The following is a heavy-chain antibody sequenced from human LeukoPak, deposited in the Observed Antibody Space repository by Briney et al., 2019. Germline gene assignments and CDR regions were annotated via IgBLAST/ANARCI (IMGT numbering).Heavy chain of an antibody. CDR1: GGSFSGYY. V-gene: IGHV4-34*01. D-gene: IGHD3-10*01. J-gene: IGHJ4*02. CDR2: INHSGST. CDR3: ARDLLLNKSLPDY. Sequence: PSETLSLTCAVYGGSFSGYYWSWIRQPPGKGLEWIGEINHSGSTNYNPSLKSRVTISVDTSKNQFSLKLSSVTAADTAVYYCARDLLLNKSLPDYWGREPWSPSPQ.